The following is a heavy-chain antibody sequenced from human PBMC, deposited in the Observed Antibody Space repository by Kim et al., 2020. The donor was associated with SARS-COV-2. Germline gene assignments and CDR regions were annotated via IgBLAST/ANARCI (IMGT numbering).Heavy chain of an antibody. J-gene: IGHJ4*02. Sequence: NTGYAQKVQGRVTMTRNTSISTAYMELSSLRSEDTAVYYCARGFLGAPDYWGQGTLVTVSS. CDR3: ARGFLGAPDY. CDR2: NT. D-gene: IGHD3-16*01. V-gene: IGHV1-8*01.